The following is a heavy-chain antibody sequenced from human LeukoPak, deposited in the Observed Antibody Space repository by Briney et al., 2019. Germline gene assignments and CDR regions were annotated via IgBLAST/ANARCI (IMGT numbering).Heavy chain of an antibody. CDR2: IYYSGAT. Sequence: SETLSLTCTFAGGSISNYYWSWILQPPGKGLEWIGQIYYSGATKYNPSLKSRSTISVYTSKNLCSLMLSSLTAADTAVYYCARFGITVVRGGKYYFDYWGQGTLVTVSS. CDR3: ARFGITVVRGGKYYFDY. J-gene: IGHJ4*02. CDR1: GGSISNYY. V-gene: IGHV4-59*08. D-gene: IGHD3-10*01.